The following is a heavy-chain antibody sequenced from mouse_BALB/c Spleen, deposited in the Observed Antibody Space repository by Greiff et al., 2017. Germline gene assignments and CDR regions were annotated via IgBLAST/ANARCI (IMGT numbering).Heavy chain of an antibody. CDR3: ASLTTATNAMDY. D-gene: IGHD1-2*01. J-gene: IGHJ4*01. Sequence: EVKLMESGPGLVKPSQSLSLTCSVTGYSITSGYYWNWIRQFPGNKLEWMGYISYDGSNNYNPSLKNRISITRDTSKNQFFLKLNSVTTEDTATYYCASLTTATNAMDYWGQGTSVTVSS. CDR2: ISYDGSN. V-gene: IGHV3-6*02. CDR1: GYSITSGYY.